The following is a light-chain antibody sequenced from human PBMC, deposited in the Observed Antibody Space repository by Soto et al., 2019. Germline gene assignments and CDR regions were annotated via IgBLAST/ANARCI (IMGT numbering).Light chain of an antibody. J-gene: IGKJ2*01. CDR1: QGVTSSY. CDR2: GSS. CDR3: QQYGNSPPNT. Sequence: EIVLTQSPGTLSLSPGERATLSCRASQGVTSSYVAWYQLKPGQAPRILIYGSSNRATGIPDRFSGSGSATDFTLTISRLEPEDFAVYFCQQYGNSPPNTFGQGTKVEI. V-gene: IGKV3-20*01.